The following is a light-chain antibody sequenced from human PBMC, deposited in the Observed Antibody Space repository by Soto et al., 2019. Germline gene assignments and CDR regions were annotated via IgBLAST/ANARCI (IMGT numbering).Light chain of an antibody. V-gene: IGKV3-11*01. CDR3: QQRAKWPPGFT. J-gene: IGKJ3*01. CDR1: QSVGTY. Sequence: EIMLTQSPATLSLSPGERATLFCQASQSVGTYLAWYQQKPGQAPRLLIYDASNRATGFPARFRGSGSGTDFSLTINSLEPDDFAVFYCQQRAKWPPGFTFGPGTKVEIK. CDR2: DAS.